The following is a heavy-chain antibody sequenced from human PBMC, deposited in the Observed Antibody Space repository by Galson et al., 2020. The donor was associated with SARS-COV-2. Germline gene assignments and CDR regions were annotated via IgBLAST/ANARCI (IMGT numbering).Heavy chain of an antibody. CDR1: GFTFSDHA. V-gene: IGHV3-33*01. CDR2: IWSDRPNR. Sequence: GESLKISCAASGFTFSDHAMHWVRQASGKGLEWVAMIWSDRPNRYYPDSVKGRFTISRDNSKNTVYLEINSLRPEDTAVYYCVTDPPGSGWAFRDWGQGTQVTVSS. J-gene: IGHJ1*01. CDR3: VTDPPGSGWAFRD. D-gene: IGHD6-19*01.